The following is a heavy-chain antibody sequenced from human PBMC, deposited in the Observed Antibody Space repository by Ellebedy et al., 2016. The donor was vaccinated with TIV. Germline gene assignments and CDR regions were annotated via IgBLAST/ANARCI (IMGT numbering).Heavy chain of an antibody. J-gene: IGHJ2*01. Sequence: GGSLRLSCEASGFTFSNSNLNWVRQAPGKGLEWVSYISTGSRNIYYADSVKGRFTISRDNAKNSLYPHMNSLRDEDTAVYYCARDGAYNYDTYWYFDLWGRGTLVTVSS. CDR1: GFTFSNSN. CDR3: ARDGAYNYDTYWYFDL. CDR2: ISTGSRNI. V-gene: IGHV3-48*02. D-gene: IGHD5-18*01.